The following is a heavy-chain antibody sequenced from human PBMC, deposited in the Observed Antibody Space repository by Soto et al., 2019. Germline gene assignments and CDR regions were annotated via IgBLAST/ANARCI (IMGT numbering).Heavy chain of an antibody. D-gene: IGHD3-3*02. CDR2: ISHSGST. J-gene: IGHJ4*02. CDR1: GASINSSHW. V-gene: IGHV4-4*02. Sequence: SGTLSLTCAVSGASINSSHWWSWVRQPPGKGLEWIGQISHSGSTNYNPSLTSRVTISVDKSKNHFSLKLTSVTAADTAVYYCAARHFWSGPWTQRRLDYWGQGTLVTASS. CDR3: AARHFWSGPWTQRRLDY.